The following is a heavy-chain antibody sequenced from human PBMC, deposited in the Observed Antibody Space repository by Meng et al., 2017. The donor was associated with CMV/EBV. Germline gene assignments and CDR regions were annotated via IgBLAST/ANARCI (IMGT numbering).Heavy chain of an antibody. D-gene: IGHD5-18*01. V-gene: IGHV4-39*07. CDR2: NYYSGST. CDR3: ARDIPHSYGYYLDY. J-gene: IGHJ4*02. CDR1: GGSISSSSYY. Sequence: ESLKISCTVSGGSISSSSYYWGWIRQPPGKGLEWIGSNYYSGSTYYNPYLRSRVTIAVDTSKTQFSLKLRSATAADTAVYYCARDIPHSYGYYLDYWGQGTPVTVSS.